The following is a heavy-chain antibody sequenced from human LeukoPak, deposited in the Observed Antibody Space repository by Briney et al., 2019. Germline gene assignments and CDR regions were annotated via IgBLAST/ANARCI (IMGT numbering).Heavy chain of an antibody. J-gene: IGHJ4*02. CDR3: AKDDGGNSYHYYFDY. CDR2: IYYSGST. V-gene: IGHV4-59*12. Sequence: SETLSLTCTVSGGSISSYYWSWIRQPPGKGLEWIGYIYYSGSTNYNSSFKSRVTISIDTSKNQFSLRLSSVTAEDTAVYYCAKDDGGNSYHYYFDYWGQGTLVTVSS. D-gene: IGHD4-23*01. CDR1: GGSISSYY.